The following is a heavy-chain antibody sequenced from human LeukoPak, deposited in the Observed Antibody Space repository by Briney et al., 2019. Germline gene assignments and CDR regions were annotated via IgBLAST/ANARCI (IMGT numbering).Heavy chain of an antibody. V-gene: IGHV4-31*11. CDR3: ARDLPASLRLPIGRGWFDP. J-gene: IGHJ5*02. CDR1: GDSISNYGSY. CDR2: INHRGTT. D-gene: IGHD1-26*01. Sequence: SETLSLTCVVSGDSISNYGSYWSWIRHHPKKGLEWMGYINHRGTTYYSPSLKSRLAFSLDVSKNLLSLNLTSVTAADTAVYYCARDLPASLRLPIGRGWFDPWGQGILVTVSS.